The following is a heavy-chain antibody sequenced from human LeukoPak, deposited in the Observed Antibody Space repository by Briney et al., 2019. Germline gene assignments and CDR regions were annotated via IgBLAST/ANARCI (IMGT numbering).Heavy chain of an antibody. J-gene: IGHJ4*02. D-gene: IGHD2-8*02. V-gene: IGHV3-49*04. Sequence: AGGSLRLSCTASGFTFGDYAMSWVRQAPGKGLEWVGFIRSKAYGGTTDYAASVKGRFTISRDDSKNTLYLQMNSLKTEDTAVYYCTTGAWSPIWGQGTLVTVSS. CDR2: IRSKAYGGTT. CDR3: TTGAWSPI. CDR1: GFTFGDYA.